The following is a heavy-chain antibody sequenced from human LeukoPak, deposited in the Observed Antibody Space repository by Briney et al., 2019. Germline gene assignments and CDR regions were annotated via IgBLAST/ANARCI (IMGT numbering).Heavy chain of an antibody. CDR1: GFTFSACW. Sequence: GGSLRLSCATSGFTFSACWMHWVRQAPGKGLVWVSRVYTDGGRTSYADSVEGRVTISRDNAKSTLYLQMNSLRDEDTAVYYCARGSSGWYIDYWGQGTLVTVSS. J-gene: IGHJ4*02. CDR2: VYTDGGRT. V-gene: IGHV3-74*01. D-gene: IGHD6-19*01. CDR3: ARGSSGWYIDY.